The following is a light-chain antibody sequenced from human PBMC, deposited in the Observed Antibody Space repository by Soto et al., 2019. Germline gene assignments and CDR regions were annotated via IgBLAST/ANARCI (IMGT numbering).Light chain of an antibody. V-gene: IGKV3-20*01. CDR2: GAS. Sequence: EIVLTQSPGTLSLSPGERATLSCRASQSVSSNYLAWYQQIPGQAPRLLISGASSRATAIPDRFSGSGSGTDFTLTISRLEPGDFAVYYCQQYGSSPPTFGPGTKVDIK. CDR3: QQYGSSPPT. J-gene: IGKJ3*01. CDR1: QSVSSNY.